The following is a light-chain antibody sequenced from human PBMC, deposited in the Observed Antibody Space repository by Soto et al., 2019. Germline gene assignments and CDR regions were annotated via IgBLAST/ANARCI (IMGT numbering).Light chain of an antibody. CDR1: NSNVGAGYD. CDR2: RNT. V-gene: IGLV1-40*01. J-gene: IGLJ3*02. Sequence: QSVLTQPPSVSGAPGQRVTISCTGSNSNVGAGYDVHWYQQLPGTAPKLLIYRNTNRPSGVPDRFSGSKSGTSASLAITGLGAEDEADYYCQSYDTSLSGYWVFGGGTKLTVL. CDR3: QSYDTSLSGYWV.